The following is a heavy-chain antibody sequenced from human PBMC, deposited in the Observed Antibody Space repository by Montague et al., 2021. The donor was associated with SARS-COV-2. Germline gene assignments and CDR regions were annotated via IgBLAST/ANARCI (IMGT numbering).Heavy chain of an antibody. D-gene: IGHD2-15*01. J-gene: IGHJ6*02. V-gene: IGHV3-21*01. Sequence: SLRLSCAASGFTFSSYCMNWVRQAPGKGLEWVSSISSSSSYIYYADSVKGRFTISRDNAKNSLYLQMNSLRAEDTAVYYCARGGLRYCSGGSCRTKDGMDVWGQGTTVTVSS. CDR3: ARGGLRYCSGGSCRTKDGMDV. CDR2: ISSSSSYI. CDR1: GFTFSSYC.